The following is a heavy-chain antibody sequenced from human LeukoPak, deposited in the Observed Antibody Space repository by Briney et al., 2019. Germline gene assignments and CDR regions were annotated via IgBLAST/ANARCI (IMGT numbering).Heavy chain of an antibody. CDR3: ARDVGGSLDY. D-gene: IGHD1-26*01. Sequence: GGSLRLSCAASGFSFSTYWMAWVRQAPGKGLEWVANIKGDESARHQADSVKGRFTISRDNAQNSVYLQVSRLRGEDTAVYYCARDVGGSLDYWGQGTLVTVSS. J-gene: IGHJ4*02. CDR1: GFSFSTYW. CDR2: IKGDESAR. V-gene: IGHV3-7*01.